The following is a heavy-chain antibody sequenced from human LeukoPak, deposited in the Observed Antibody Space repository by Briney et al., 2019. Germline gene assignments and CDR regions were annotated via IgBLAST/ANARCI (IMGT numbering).Heavy chain of an antibody. CDR3: ARHRGSNWYDAFDI. Sequence: SETLSLTCTVSGGSISSSDYYWGWIRQPPGKGLEWIGTIYYSGSTYYNPSLKSRVTISVDTSKNHFSLKLSSVTAADTAMYYCARHRGSNWYDAFDIWGQGTMVTVSS. D-gene: IGHD6-13*01. J-gene: IGHJ3*02. V-gene: IGHV4-39*01. CDR2: IYYSGST. CDR1: GGSISSSDYY.